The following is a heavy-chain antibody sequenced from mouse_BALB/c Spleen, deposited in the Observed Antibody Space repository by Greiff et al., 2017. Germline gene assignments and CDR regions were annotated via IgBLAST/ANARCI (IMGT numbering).Heavy chain of an antibody. V-gene: IGHV2-9*02. CDR1: GFSLTSYG. CDR2: IWAGGST. Sequence: VKLVESGPGLVAPSQSLSITCTVSGFSLTSYGVHWVRQPPGKGLEWLGVIWAGGSTNYNSALMSRLSISKDNSKSQVFLKMNSLQTDDTAMYYCARDESTHFDYWGQGTTLTVSS. J-gene: IGHJ2*01. CDR3: ARDESTHFDY. D-gene: IGHD5-1*01.